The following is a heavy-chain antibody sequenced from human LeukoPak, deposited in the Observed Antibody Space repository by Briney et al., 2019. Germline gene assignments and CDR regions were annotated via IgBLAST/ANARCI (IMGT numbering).Heavy chain of an antibody. CDR2: IWYDGSNK. J-gene: IGHJ4*02. D-gene: IGHD4-11*01. V-gene: IGHV3-33*01. CDR3: ARDYSKLDY. Sequence: GRSLRLSCAASGFTFSSYGMRWVRQAPGEGLEWVAVIWYDGSNKYYADSVKGRFTISRDNSKNTLYLQMNSLRAEDTAVYYCARDYSKLDYWGQGTLVTVSS. CDR1: GFTFSSYG.